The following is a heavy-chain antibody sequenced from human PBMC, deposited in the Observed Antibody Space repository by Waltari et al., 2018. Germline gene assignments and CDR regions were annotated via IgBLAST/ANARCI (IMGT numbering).Heavy chain of an antibody. CDR1: GGSISSYY. J-gene: IGHJ4*02. CDR2: IYYSGST. CDR3: ARDGSSSMFDY. Sequence: QVQLQESGPGLVKPSETLSLTCPVSGGSISSYYWSWIRQPPGKGLEWIGYIYYSGSTNYNPSLKSRVTISVDTSKNQFSLKLSSVTAADTAVYYCARDGSSSMFDYWGQGTLVTVSS. D-gene: IGHD6-6*01. V-gene: IGHV4-59*01.